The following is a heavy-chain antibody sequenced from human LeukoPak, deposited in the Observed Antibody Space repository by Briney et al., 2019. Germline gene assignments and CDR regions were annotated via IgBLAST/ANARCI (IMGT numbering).Heavy chain of an antibody. CDR3: ARASRTAPVGY. J-gene: IGHJ4*02. D-gene: IGHD2-21*02. CDR2: INSDGSST. Sequence: TGGSLRLSCAASGFTFSSYWMHWVRQAPGKGLVWVSRINSDGSSTSYADSVKGRFTISRDNAKNTLYLQMNSLRVEDTAVYYCARASRTAPVGYWGQGTLVTVSS. V-gene: IGHV3-74*01. CDR1: GFTFSSYW.